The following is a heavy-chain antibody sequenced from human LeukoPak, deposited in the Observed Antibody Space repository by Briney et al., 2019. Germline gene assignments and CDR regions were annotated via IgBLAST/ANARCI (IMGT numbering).Heavy chain of an antibody. CDR3: ARDRGNRFLEWVFDY. D-gene: IGHD3-3*01. J-gene: IGHJ4*02. CDR2: INSDGSST. V-gene: IGHV3-74*01. Sequence: GGSLTLSCAASGFTFSSYCMHWFRQAPGKGLVWVSRINSDGSSTSYADSVKGRFNISRDNAKNTLYLQMNSLRAEDTAVYYCARDRGNRFLEWVFDYWGQGTLVTVSS. CDR1: GFTFSSYC.